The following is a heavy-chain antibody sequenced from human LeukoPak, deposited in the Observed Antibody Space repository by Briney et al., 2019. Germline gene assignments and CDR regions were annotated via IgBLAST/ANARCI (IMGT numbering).Heavy chain of an antibody. V-gene: IGHV4-34*01. CDR1: GGSISSYY. J-gene: IGHJ4*02. D-gene: IGHD6-13*01. CDR2: INHSGST. CDR3: ARGWGIAAAGGDY. Sequence: PSETLSLTCTVSGGSISSYYWSWIRRPPGKGLEWIGEINHSGSTNYNPSLKSRVTISVDTSKNQFSLKLSSVTAADTAVYYCARGWGIAAAGGDYWGQGTLVTVSS.